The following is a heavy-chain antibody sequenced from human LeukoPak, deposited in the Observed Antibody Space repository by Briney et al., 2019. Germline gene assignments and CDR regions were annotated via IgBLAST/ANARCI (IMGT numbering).Heavy chain of an antibody. V-gene: IGHV1-46*01. CDR2: INPSGGST. CDR3: AREGGVVTAIVPLRYYYYGMDV. Sequence: ASVKVSCKASGYTFTSYYMHWVRQAPGQGLEWMGIINPSGGSTSYAQKFQGRVTMTRDTSTSTVYMELGSLRSEDTAVYYCAREGGVVTAIVPLRYYYYGMDVWGQGTTVTVSS. CDR1: GYTFTSYY. J-gene: IGHJ6*02. D-gene: IGHD2-21*02.